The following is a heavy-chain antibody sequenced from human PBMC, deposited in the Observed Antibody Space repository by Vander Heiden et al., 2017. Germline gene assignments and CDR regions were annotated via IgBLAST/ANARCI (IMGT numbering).Heavy chain of an antibody. CDR1: GYTFTSYG. CDR2: ISAYNGNT. V-gene: IGHV1-18*01. Sequence: QVQLVQSGAEVKKPGASVKVSCKASGYTFTSYGISWVRQAPGQGLEWMGWISAYNGNTNYAQKLQGRVTMTTDTSTSTAYMELRSLRSDDPAVYYCARDIERYYDILTGPSYFDYWCQGTLVTVSS. J-gene: IGHJ4*02. CDR3: ARDIERYYDILTGPSYFDY. D-gene: IGHD3-9*01.